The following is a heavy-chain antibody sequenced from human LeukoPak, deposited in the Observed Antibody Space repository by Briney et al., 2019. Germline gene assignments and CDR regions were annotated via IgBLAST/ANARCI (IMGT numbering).Heavy chain of an antibody. CDR3: AKHPRDSSGYLVLGWFDP. J-gene: IGHJ5*02. CDR1: GASVSSDY. Sequence: SETLSLTCTVSGASVSSDYWSWIRQSPGKGLEWIGYIYHSGHTMSNPSLKSRVSLSLDTSNNQFSLKLSSVTAADTAVYYCAKHPRDSSGYLVLGWFDPWGQGTLVTVSS. D-gene: IGHD3-22*01. CDR2: IYHSGHT. V-gene: IGHV4-59*08.